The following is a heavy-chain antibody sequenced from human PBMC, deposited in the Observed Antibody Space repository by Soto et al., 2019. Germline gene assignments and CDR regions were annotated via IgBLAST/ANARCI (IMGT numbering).Heavy chain of an antibody. D-gene: IGHD6-19*01. J-gene: IGHJ6*02. CDR1: GGTFSSYA. V-gene: IGHV1-69*13. CDR3: ARDPHLFEEFSGIAVAGTRVGYYGMDV. Sequence: SVKVSCKASGGTFSSYAISWVRQAPGQGLEWMGGIIPIFGTANYAQKFQGRVTITADESTSTAYMELSSLRSEDTAVYYCARDPHLFEEFSGIAVAGTRVGYYGMDVWGQGTMVTVSS. CDR2: IIPIFGTA.